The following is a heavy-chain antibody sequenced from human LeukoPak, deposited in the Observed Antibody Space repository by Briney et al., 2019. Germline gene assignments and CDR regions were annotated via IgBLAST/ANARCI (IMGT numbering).Heavy chain of an antibody. CDR1: GFTFSSYA. CDR3: ARQGPGYCSGGSCYSGWALYYYYGMDV. V-gene: IGHV3-30*14. D-gene: IGHD2-15*01. J-gene: IGHJ6*02. Sequence: GGSLRLSCAASGFTFSSYAMHWVRQAPGKGLEWVAVISYDGSNKYYADSVKGRFTISRDNSKNTLYLQMNSLRAEDTAVYYCARQGPGYCSGGSCYSGWALYYYYGMDVWGQGTTVTVSS. CDR2: ISYDGSNK.